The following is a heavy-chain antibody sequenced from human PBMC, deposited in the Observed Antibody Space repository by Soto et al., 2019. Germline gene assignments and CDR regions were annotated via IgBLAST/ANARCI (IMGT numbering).Heavy chain of an antibody. CDR3: PRYCSGGSCYDGDMEV. CDR2: ISSSGTTT. Sequence: PGGSLRLSCAASGITFSNYEMNWVRQAPGKGLEWVSYISSSGTTTYYADSVKGRFTISRDNAKNSVYLQMNSLRVEDTAVYYCPRYCSGGSCYDGDMEVGGQGTSDTVSS. J-gene: IGHJ6*02. D-gene: IGHD2-15*01. V-gene: IGHV3-48*03. CDR1: GITFSNYE.